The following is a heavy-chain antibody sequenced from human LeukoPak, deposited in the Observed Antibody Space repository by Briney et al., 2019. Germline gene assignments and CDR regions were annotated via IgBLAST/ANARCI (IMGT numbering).Heavy chain of an antibody. CDR3: AKVDSFWYFDL. V-gene: IGHV3-23*01. CDR1: GFTFSSYA. J-gene: IGHJ2*01. Sequence: PGGSLELSCAASGFTFSSYAMTWVRQAPGKGLEWVSAIGGSGGSTYYADSVKGRFTVSRDNSKNTFFVQMNSPRADDTAVYYCAKVDSFWYFDLWGRGTLVTVSS. CDR2: IGGSGGST. D-gene: IGHD3-9*01.